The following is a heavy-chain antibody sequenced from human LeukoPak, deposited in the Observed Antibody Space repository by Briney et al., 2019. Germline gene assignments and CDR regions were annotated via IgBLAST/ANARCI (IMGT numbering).Heavy chain of an antibody. Sequence: SQTLSLTCSVSGGSMRRDSSFWSWIRQPAGKGLEWIGRIYATGNTNYNPSPERRVTISVDTSKNQFSLELTSVTAADTAVYYCARELGSDYGGYSPWGQGTLVTVSS. D-gene: IGHD4-23*01. CDR3: ARELGSDYGGYSP. CDR1: GGSMRRDSSF. CDR2: IYATGNT. J-gene: IGHJ5*02. V-gene: IGHV4-61*02.